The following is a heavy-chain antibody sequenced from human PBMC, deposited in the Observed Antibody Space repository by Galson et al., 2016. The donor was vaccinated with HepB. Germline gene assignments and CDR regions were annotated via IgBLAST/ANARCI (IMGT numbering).Heavy chain of an antibody. CDR3: ARKVTRSHGNPFDQ. CDR1: GFALSSSGMA. V-gene: IGHV2-5*02. CDR2: IFWDDDT. Sequence: PALVKPTQTLTLTCTFSGFALSSSGMAVGWLRQPPGKALEWLALIFWDDDTRYSPSLKSRLTITKDSSKSQVVLKMTNMDHVDTGTYYCARKVTRSHGNPFDQWGQGTQVTVSS. J-gene: IGHJ4*02. D-gene: IGHD1-1*01.